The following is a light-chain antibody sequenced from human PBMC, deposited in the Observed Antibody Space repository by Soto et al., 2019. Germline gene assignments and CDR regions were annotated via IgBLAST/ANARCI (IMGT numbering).Light chain of an antibody. CDR3: VTWDSSLSRDV. V-gene: IGLV1-51*02. Sequence: QSVLTQPPSVSAAPGQNVTISCSGSSSNIGMTSVSWYQQLPEAAPKLLIHENYKRPSGIPDRFSGSKSGTSATLGITGLQPGDEADYYCVTWDSSLSRDVFGTGTKVTVL. J-gene: IGLJ1*01. CDR2: ENY. CDR1: SSNIGMTS.